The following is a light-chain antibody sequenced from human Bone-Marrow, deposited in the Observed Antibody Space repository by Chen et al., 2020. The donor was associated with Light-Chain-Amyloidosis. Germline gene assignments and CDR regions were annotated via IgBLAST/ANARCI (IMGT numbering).Light chain of an antibody. CDR2: EVS. CDR1: RSDVDGYNR. J-gene: IGLJ1*01. V-gene: IGLV2-18*02. Sequence: QSALTQPPSVSGSPGQSVTISCTGTRSDVDGYNRVSWYHQPPGTAPKVIIFEVSNRPSGVPDPFSGSKSGNTASLTISGLQAVDEGDYFCSAFTVSSTLVFGTGTRVTVV. CDR3: SAFTVSSTLV.